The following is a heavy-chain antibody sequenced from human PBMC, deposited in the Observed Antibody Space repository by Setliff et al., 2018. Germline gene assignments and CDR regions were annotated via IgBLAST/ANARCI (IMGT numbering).Heavy chain of an antibody. J-gene: IGHJ4*02. CDR3: ARTCSGSGCYAGLES. CDR2: IWGDGGTK. Sequence: PGGSLRLSCAASGFTFSTYRMHWVRQAPGKGLEWVAVIWGDGGTKYHADSVKGRFTISRDNSKNTLYLQMDSLRPEDTAEYYCARTCSGSGCYAGLESWGQGTPVTVSS. V-gene: IGHV3-33*08. CDR1: GFTFSTYR. D-gene: IGHD2-15*01.